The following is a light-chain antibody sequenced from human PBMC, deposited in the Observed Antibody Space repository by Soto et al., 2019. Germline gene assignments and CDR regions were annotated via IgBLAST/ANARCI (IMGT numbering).Light chain of an antibody. CDR1: QSIGSW. Sequence: DIQMTQSPSTLSASVGDRVTITCRASQSIGSWLAWYQQKPGKAPKLLIYKASSLESGVPSRFSGSGSGTEFTLTISRLQPDDFATYYCQQYNIYFWTFGQGTKVEIK. CDR3: QQYNIYFWT. J-gene: IGKJ1*01. CDR2: KAS. V-gene: IGKV1-5*03.